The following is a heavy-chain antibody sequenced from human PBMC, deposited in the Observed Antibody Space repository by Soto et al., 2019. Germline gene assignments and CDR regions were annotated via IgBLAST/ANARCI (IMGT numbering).Heavy chain of an antibody. CDR1: GYRFTSYW. D-gene: IGHD3-10*01. V-gene: IGHV5-51*01. J-gene: IGHJ6*02. Sequence: GESLKISCKGSGYRFTSYWIGWLRQMPGKGLEWMGIIYPGDSDTRYSPSFQGQVTISADKSISTAYLQWSSLKASDTAMYYCAGGGVRGVITRTRDYYGMDVWGQGTTVTVS. CDR2: IYPGDSDT. CDR3: AGGGVRGVITRTRDYYGMDV.